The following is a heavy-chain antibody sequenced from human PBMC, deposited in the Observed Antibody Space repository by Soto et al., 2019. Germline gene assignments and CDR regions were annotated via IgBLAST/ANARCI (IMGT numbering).Heavy chain of an antibody. CDR3: AREPKNYYGSGADAFDI. J-gene: IGHJ3*02. D-gene: IGHD3-10*01. Sequence: VQLRHSGAEVKKPGSSVKVSCKASGGTFSSYTISWVRKAPGEGLEWMGRIIPILGIANYAQKFQGRVTSTADKSTSTAYMELSSLRSEDTAVYYCAREPKNYYGSGADAFDIWGQGTMVTVSS. CDR2: IIPILGIA. CDR1: GGTFSSYT. V-gene: IGHV1-69*04.